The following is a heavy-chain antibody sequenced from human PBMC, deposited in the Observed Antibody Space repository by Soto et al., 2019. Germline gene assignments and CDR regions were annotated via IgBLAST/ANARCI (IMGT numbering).Heavy chain of an antibody. Sequence: PSETLSLTCTVSGGSISSGGYYWSWIRQHPGEGLEWIGYIYYSGSTYSNPSLKSRVTISVDTSKNQFSLKLSSVTAADTAVYYCARDLPGDGGRQNWFDPWGQGTLVTVSS. CDR2: IYYSGST. CDR3: ARDLPGDGGRQNWFDP. D-gene: IGHD2-21*01. CDR1: GGSISSGGYY. V-gene: IGHV4-31*03. J-gene: IGHJ5*02.